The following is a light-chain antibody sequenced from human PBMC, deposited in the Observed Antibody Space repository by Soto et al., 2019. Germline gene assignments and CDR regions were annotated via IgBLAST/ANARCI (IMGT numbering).Light chain of an antibody. CDR3: QQYYSNPT. V-gene: IGKV4-1*01. J-gene: IGKJ1*01. CDR2: WAS. CDR1: QNNMNY. Sequence: DIVMTQSPDSLAVSLGERATINCKSSQNNMNYLAWYQQKPGHPPKLLIYWASTRESGVPDRFSGSGSGTDFTLTISNMQAEDVAVDYCQQYYSNPTFGQGTKVDIK.